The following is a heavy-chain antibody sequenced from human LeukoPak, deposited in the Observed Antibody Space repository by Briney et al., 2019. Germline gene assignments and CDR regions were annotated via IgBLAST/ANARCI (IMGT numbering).Heavy chain of an antibody. CDR1: GFTFSSYW. CDR3: ARDRSTDYHYAQAWDY. D-gene: IGHD3-22*01. CDR2: IKQDGSLK. J-gene: IGHJ4*02. V-gene: IGHV3-7*01. Sequence: GGSLRLSCAASGFTFSSYWMSWVRQAPGKGLEWVANIKQDGSLKYYVDSVKGRFTISRDNAQNSLFLQMNSLRAEDTAVYYCARDRSTDYHYAQAWDYWGQGTLVSVSS.